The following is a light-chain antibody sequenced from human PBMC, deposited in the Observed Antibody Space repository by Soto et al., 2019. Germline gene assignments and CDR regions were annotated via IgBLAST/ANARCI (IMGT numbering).Light chain of an antibody. CDR3: QQYYSTPWT. CDR2: WAS. Sequence: DIVMTQSPDSLAVSLGERATINCKSSQSVLYSSNNKNYLTGYQQKPGQPPKLLIYWASTRESGVPDRFSGSGYGTDFTLTISSLQAEDVAVYSCQQYYSTPWTFGQGTKVEIK. V-gene: IGKV4-1*01. CDR1: QSVLYSSNNKNY. J-gene: IGKJ1*01.